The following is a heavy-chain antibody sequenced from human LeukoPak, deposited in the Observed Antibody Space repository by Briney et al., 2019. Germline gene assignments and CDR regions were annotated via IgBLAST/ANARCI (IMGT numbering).Heavy chain of an antibody. Sequence: ASVKVSCKASGYTFTSYGISWVRQAPGQGLEWMGILNPSGGSTSYAQKFQGRVTMTRDTSTSTVYMELSSLRSEDTAVYYCAADLSNPRMGASYLDSWGQGTLVTVSS. CDR2: LNPSGGST. V-gene: IGHV1-46*01. CDR3: AADLSNPRMGASYLDS. D-gene: IGHD3-16*01. J-gene: IGHJ4*02. CDR1: GYTFTSYG.